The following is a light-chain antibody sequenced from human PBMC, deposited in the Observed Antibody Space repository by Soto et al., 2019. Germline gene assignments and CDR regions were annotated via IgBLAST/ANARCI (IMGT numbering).Light chain of an antibody. J-gene: IGLJ1*01. CDR2: SND. CDR1: RSNIGSNN. V-gene: IGLV1-44*01. Sequence: QSLLTQPPSASGTPGQRVTMSFSGSRSNIGSNNVYWYQQLPGTAPKLLIYSNDKRPSGVPDRFSGSKSGTSASLAISGLRSEDEADYYCAAWDDSLNGVYVFGPGTKVTVL. CDR3: AAWDDSLNGVYV.